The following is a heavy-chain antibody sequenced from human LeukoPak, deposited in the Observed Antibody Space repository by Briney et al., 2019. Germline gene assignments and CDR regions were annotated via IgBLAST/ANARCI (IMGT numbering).Heavy chain of an antibody. CDR3: ARNNTLMMYPRGGEDKGFDY. V-gene: IGHV4-39*01. CDR2: IYYSGST. D-gene: IGHD2-8*01. CDR1: GGSISSGSYY. Sequence: PSETLSLTCTVSGGSISSGSYYWGWIRQPPGKGPEWIGSIYYSGSTHYNPSLKSRVTISVDTSKNEFSLKLSSVTAADTAVYYCARNNTLMMYPRGGEDKGFDYWGQGTLVTVSS. J-gene: IGHJ4*02.